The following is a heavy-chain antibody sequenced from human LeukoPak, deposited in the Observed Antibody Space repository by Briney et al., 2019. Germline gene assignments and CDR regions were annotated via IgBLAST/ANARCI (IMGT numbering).Heavy chain of an antibody. D-gene: IGHD2-2*01. CDR2: INHSGST. J-gene: IGHJ6*03. CDR3: ARLSRPYIVVVPAAKSQGRYYYMDV. Sequence: PSETLSLTXAVYGGSFRGYYWSWIRQPPGKGLEWIGEINHSGSTNYNPSLKSRVTISVDTSKNQFSLKLSSVTAADTAVYYCARLSRPYIVVVPAAKSQGRYYYMDVWGKGTTVTVSS. V-gene: IGHV4-34*01. CDR1: GGSFRGYY.